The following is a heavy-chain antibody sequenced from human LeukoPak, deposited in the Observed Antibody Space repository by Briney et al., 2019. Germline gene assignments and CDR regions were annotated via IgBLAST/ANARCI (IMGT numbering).Heavy chain of an antibody. CDR3: ARVLEEMATKLRGRVDY. CDR2: INHSGST. J-gene: IGHJ4*02. D-gene: IGHD3-16*01. CDR1: GGSFSGYY. Sequence: PSETLSLTCAVYGGSFSGYYWSWIRQPPGKGLEWIGEINHSGSTNYNPSLKSRVTISVDTSKNQFSLKLSSVTAADTAVYYCARVLEEMATKLRGRVDYWGQGTLVTVSS. V-gene: IGHV4-34*01.